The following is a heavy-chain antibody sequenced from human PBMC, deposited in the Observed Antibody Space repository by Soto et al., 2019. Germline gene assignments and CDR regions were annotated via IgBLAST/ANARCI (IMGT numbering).Heavy chain of an antibody. Sequence: GESLKISCNGSGYSFTSYWIGWVRQMPGKGLEWMGIIYPGDSDTRYSPSFQGQVTISADKSISTAYLQWSSLKASDTAMYYCARLVYSSSSWWFDPWGEGTLVSVTA. J-gene: IGHJ5*02. CDR2: IYPGDSDT. CDR1: GYSFTSYW. CDR3: ARLVYSSSSWWFDP. D-gene: IGHD6-6*01. V-gene: IGHV5-51*01.